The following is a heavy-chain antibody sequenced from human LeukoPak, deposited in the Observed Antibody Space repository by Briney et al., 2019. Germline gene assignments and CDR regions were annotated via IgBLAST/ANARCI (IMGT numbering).Heavy chain of an antibody. D-gene: IGHD2-2*01. CDR3: ATPTPFKYCSSTSCQMSLGY. Sequence: EASVKVSCKVSGYTLTELSMHWVRQAPGKGLEWMGGFDPEDGETIYAQKFQGRVTMTEDTSTDTAYMELSSLRSEDTAVYYCATPTPFKYCSSTSCQMSLGYWGQGTLVTVSS. V-gene: IGHV1-24*01. CDR2: FDPEDGET. CDR1: GYTLTELS. J-gene: IGHJ4*02.